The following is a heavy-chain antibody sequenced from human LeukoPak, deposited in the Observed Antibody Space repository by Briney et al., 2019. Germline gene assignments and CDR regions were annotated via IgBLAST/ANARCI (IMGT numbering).Heavy chain of an antibody. CDR2: INPNSGGT. V-gene: IGHV1-2*02. Sequence: ASVKVSCKASGYTFTDPYIHWVRQAPGQGLEWMGWINPNSGGTNYAQKFQGRVTMTRDTSLNTAHMELSRLGSDDTAVYFCARARLWAFDIWGQGTMVTVSS. CDR3: ARARLWAFDI. D-gene: IGHD3-16*01. CDR1: GYTFTDPY. J-gene: IGHJ3*02.